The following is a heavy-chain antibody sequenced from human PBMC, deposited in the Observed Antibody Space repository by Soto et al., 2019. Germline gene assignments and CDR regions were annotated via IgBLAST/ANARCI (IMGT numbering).Heavy chain of an antibody. J-gene: IGHJ6*02. CDR1: SSGGYY. CDR2: IRSKAYGGTT. D-gene: IGHD3-10*01. V-gene: IGHV3-49*03. Sequence: SSGGYYWSWFRQAPGKGLEWVGFIRSKAYGGTTEYAASVKGRFTISRDDSKSIAYLQMNSLKTEDTAVYYCTRAGLLWFGEIAAPPIIPSNYYGMDVWGQGTTVTVSS. CDR3: TRAGLLWFGEIAAPPIIPSNYYGMDV.